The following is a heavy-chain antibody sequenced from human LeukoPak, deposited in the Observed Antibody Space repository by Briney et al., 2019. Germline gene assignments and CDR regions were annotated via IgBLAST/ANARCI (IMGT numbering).Heavy chain of an antibody. D-gene: IGHD5-24*01. V-gene: IGHV3-53*01. CDR1: RFTVSSNY. Sequence: PGGSLRLSCAASRFTVSSNYMSWVRQAPGKGLEWVSVIYSGGSTYYADSVKGRFTISRDNSKNTLYLQMNSLRVEDTAVYYCARGGRDGYNYFDYWGQGTLVTVSS. CDR3: ARGGRDGYNYFDY. J-gene: IGHJ4*02. CDR2: IYSGGST.